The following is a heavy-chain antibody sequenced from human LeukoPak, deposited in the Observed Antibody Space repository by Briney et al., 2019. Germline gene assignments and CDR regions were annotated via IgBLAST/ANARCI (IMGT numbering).Heavy chain of an antibody. CDR2: ISSSSSYI. V-gene: IGHV3-21*01. CDR3: ASFTIFGPYYYYYYMDV. CDR1: GFTFSSYS. D-gene: IGHD3-3*01. J-gene: IGHJ6*03. Sequence: PGGSLRLSCAASGFTFSSYSMDWVRQAPGKGLEWVSSISSSSSYIYYADSVKGRFTISRDNAKNSLYLQMNSLRAEDTAVYYCASFTIFGPYYYYYYMDVWGKGTTVTVSS.